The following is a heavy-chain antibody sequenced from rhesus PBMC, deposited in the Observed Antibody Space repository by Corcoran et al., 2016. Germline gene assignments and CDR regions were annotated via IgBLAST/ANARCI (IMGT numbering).Heavy chain of an antibody. CDR3: AGETGGSSHWYFDL. D-gene: IGHD6-25*01. CDR2: IRGSSGRT. CDR1: GGSVSSRNW. Sequence: QVQLQESGPGLVKPSETLSLTCAVSGGSVSSRNWWSWIRQPPGKGLGWIGYIRGSSGRTFYHPSLKSRVTISTDTSKNQFSLRLSSVTAADTAVYYCAGETGGSSHWYFDLWGPGTPIPISS. J-gene: IGHJ2*01. V-gene: IGHV4-65*01.